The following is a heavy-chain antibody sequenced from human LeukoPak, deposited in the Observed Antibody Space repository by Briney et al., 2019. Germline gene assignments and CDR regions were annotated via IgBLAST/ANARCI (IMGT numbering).Heavy chain of an antibody. J-gene: IGHJ4*02. CDR3: ARLNVDTAMAADY. D-gene: IGHD5-18*01. CDR2: IYYSGST. CDR1: GGSISSGDYY. Sequence: SQTLSLTCTVSGGSISSGDYYWSWIRQPPGKGLEWIGYIYYSGSTYYNPSLKSRVTISVDTSKNQFSLKLSSVTAADTAVYYCARLNVDTAMAADYWGQGTLVTVSS. V-gene: IGHV4-30-4*01.